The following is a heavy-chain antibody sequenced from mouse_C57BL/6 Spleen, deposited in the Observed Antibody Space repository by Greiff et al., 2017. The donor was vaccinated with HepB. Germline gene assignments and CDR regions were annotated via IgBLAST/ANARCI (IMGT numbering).Heavy chain of an antibody. D-gene: IGHD1-1*01. J-gene: IGHJ2*01. Sequence: EVQVVESGPELVKPGASVKISCKASGYSFTDYNMNWVKQSNGKSLEWIGVINPNYGTTSYNQKFKGKATLTVDQSSSTAYMQLNSLTSEDSAVYYCARVGYYGSSTYDFDYWGQGTTLTVSS. V-gene: IGHV1-39*01. CDR2: INPNYGTT. CDR3: ARVGYYGSSTYDFDY. CDR1: GYSFTDYN.